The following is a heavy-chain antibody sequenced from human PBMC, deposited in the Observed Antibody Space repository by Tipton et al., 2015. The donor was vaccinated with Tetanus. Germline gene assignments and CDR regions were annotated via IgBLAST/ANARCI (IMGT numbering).Heavy chain of an antibody. D-gene: IGHD1-26*01. Sequence: TLSLTCNVSGDSIRRYYWSWIRQHPGKGLEWMGHVFHSGSTNYNPSLKSRVTMSIDTSERQFSLKLTSVTSADTAVYYCAKVVGWRDFFDTCGPGLLVTFSS. V-gene: IGHV4-59*01. CDR3: AKVVGWRDFFDT. CDR1: GDSIRRYY. J-gene: IGHJ4*02. CDR2: VFHSGST.